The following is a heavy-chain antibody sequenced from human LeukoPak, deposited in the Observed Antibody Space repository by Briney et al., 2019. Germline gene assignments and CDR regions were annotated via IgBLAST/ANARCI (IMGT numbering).Heavy chain of an antibody. CDR3: ARDEWLSVFDI. CDR2: INHSGST. V-gene: IGHV4-34*01. CDR1: GGSFSGYY. D-gene: IGHD3-3*01. J-gene: IGHJ3*02. Sequence: KPSETLSLTCAAYGGSFSGYYWSWIRQPPGKGLEWIGEINHSGSTNYNPSLKSRVTISVDTSKNQFSLKLSSVTAADTAVYYCARDEWLSVFDIWGQGTMVTVSS.